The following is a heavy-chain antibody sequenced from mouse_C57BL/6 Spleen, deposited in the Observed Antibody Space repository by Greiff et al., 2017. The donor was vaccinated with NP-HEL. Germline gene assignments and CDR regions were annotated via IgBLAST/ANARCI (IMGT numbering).Heavy chain of an antibody. CDR3: ASLYEYWYFDV. V-gene: IGHV1-19*01. CDR2: INPYNGGT. D-gene: IGHD2-3*01. CDR1: GYTFTDYY. Sequence: VQLQQSGPVLVKPGASVKMSCKASGYTFTDYYMNWVKQSHGKSLEWIGVINPYNGGTSYNQKFKGKATLTVDKSSSTAYMELNSLTSEDSAVYYCASLYEYWYFDVWGTGTTVTVSS. J-gene: IGHJ1*03.